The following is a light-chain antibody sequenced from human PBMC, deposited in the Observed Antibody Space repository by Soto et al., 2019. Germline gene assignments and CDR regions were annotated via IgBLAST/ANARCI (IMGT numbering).Light chain of an antibody. J-gene: IGLJ2*01. CDR3: SSHSSSGTLEV. Sequence: QSALTQPASVSGSPGQSITISCAGTSSDVGGSNYVSWYQQHPGKAPKLMIYDVYNRPSGISNRFSGSKSGNTASLTISGRQAADEADYYCSSHSSSGTLEVFGAGTKLTVL. CDR2: DVY. V-gene: IGLV2-14*03. CDR1: SSDVGGSNY.